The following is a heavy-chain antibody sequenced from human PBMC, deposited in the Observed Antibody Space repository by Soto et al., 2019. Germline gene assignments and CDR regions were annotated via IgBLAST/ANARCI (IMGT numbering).Heavy chain of an antibody. D-gene: IGHD3-16*02. J-gene: IGHJ4*02. V-gene: IGHV1-3*01. CDR1: GYTFTSYA. CDR3: ARAEAVMVYLGELSLTD. CDR2: INAGNGNT. Sequence: QVQLVQSGAEVKKPGASVKVSCKASGYTFTSYAMHWVRQAPGQRLEWMGWINAGNGNTKYSQKFQGRVTITRDTSASTAYMELSSLRSEDTAVYYCARAEAVMVYLGELSLTDWGQGTLVTVSS.